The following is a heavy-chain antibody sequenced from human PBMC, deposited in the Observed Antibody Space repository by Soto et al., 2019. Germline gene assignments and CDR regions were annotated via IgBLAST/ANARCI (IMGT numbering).Heavy chain of an antibody. CDR3: ARAGNEGAVDY. J-gene: IGHJ4*02. CDR1: GDSVSSKSAA. CDR2: TYYRSKWYN. V-gene: IGHV6-1*01. Sequence: TLSLSCAISGDSVSSKSAAWNWIRQSPSIGLEWLGRTYYRSKWYNEYAVSVKSRIIINPDTSKNQFSLQLNSVTPEDTAVYYCARAGNEGAVDYWGQGSMVPVYS. D-gene: IGHD1-26*01.